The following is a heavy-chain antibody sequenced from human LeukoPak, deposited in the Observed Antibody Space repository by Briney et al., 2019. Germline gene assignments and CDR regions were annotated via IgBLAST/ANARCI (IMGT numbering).Heavy chain of an antibody. V-gene: IGHV4-39*07. D-gene: IGHD6-13*01. CDR3: ARVGRVNSSSWYYYYGMDV. Sequence: SETLSLTCTVSGGSISSSSYYWGWIRQPPGKGLEWIGSIYYSGSTYYNPSLKSRVTISVDTSKNQFSLKLSSVTAADTAVYYCARVGRVNSSSWYYYYGMDVWGQGTTVTVSS. J-gene: IGHJ6*02. CDR1: GGSISSSSYY. CDR2: IYYSGST.